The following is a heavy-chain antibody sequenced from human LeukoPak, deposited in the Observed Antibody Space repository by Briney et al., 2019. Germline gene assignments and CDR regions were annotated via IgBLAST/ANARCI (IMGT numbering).Heavy chain of an antibody. D-gene: IGHD4/OR15-4a*01. CDR3: ARRAGAYSHPYDY. CDR2: IRYDGTNK. Sequence: GGSLRLSCAASEFTFSNYGMHWVRQAPGKGLEWVAFIRYDGTNKYYADSVKGRFTISRDNAKNSLYLQMNSLRAEDTAVYYCARRAGAYSHPYDYWGQGTLVTVSS. V-gene: IGHV3-30*02. J-gene: IGHJ4*02. CDR1: EFTFSNYG.